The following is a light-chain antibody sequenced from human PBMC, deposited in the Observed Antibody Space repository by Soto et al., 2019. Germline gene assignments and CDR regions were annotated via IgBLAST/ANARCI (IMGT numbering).Light chain of an antibody. J-gene: IGLJ1*01. CDR2: EVT. V-gene: IGLV2-14*01. CDR1: SGDVGGHNY. CDR3: SAYAGSPYLYV. Sequence: QSALTQPASVSGSPGQSITISCTGTSGDVGGHNYVSWYQQHPGRAPKLMIYEVTNRPSGVSNRFSGSKSGNTASLTISGLQAEDEADYYCSAYAGSPYLYVFGSGTKLTVL.